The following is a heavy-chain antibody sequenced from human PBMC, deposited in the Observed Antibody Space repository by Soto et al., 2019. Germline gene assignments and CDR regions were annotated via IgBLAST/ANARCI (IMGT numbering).Heavy chain of an antibody. CDR1: GFTFSSYA. CDR2: ISGSGGST. V-gene: IGHV3-23*01. CDR3: AKIASGGYCSSTSCYDAFDI. J-gene: IGHJ3*02. Sequence: EVQLLESGGGLVQPGGSLRLSCAASGFTFSSYAMSWVRQAPGKGLEWVSAISGSGGSTYYADSVKGRFTISRDNSKNKLYLQMNSLRAEDTAVYYCAKIASGGYCSSTSCYDAFDIWGQGTMVTVSS. D-gene: IGHD2-2*01.